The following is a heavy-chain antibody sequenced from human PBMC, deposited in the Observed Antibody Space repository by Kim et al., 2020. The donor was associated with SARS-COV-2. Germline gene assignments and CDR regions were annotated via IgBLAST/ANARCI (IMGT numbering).Heavy chain of an antibody. V-gene: IGHV3-23*01. D-gene: IGHD2-15*01. CDR2: ST. Sequence: STYYADPVKGRFTISRDNSKNTLYLQMNSLRAEDTAVYYCAKDFPHHGDYWGQGTLVTVSS. J-gene: IGHJ4*02. CDR3: AKDFPHHGDY.